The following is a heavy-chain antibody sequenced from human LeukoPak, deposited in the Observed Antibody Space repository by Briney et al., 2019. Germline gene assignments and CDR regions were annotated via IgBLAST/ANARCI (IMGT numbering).Heavy chain of an antibody. Sequence: GGSMTPACAVSGFTFTSYGMHWVRQAPGKGLEWVAVIWYDGSNKYYADSVKGRFTISRDNSKNTLYLQMNSLRAEDTAVYYCARGANSLDYGDYGGDFDYWGQGTLVTVSS. CDR2: IWYDGSNK. CDR3: ARGANSLDYGDYGGDFDY. D-gene: IGHD4-17*01. CDR1: GFTFTSYG. J-gene: IGHJ4*02. V-gene: IGHV3-33*01.